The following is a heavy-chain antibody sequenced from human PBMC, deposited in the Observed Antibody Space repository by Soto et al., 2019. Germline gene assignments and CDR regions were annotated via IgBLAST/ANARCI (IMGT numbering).Heavy chain of an antibody. CDR2: IYYSGST. CDR1: GGSITSYY. J-gene: IGHJ6*02. D-gene: IGHD1-1*01. CDR3: GREVPLVYGMDV. V-gene: IGHV4-59*01. Sequence: SVTLSLTCTVSGGSITSYYWSWIRQPPGKGLEWIGYIYYSGSTNYNSSLKSRATISVDTSKNQCSLRLTSVTAADTAVYYCGREVPLVYGMDVWGPGTTVTVSS.